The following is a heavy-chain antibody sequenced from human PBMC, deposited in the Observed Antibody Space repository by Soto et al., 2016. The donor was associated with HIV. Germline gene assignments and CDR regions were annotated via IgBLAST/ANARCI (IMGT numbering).Heavy chain of an antibody. CDR2: IKTKTDGGTT. J-gene: IGHJ3*01. V-gene: IGHV3-15*01. CDR3: ATPYGTGAFDV. CDR1: GITFRSAW. D-gene: IGHD3-10*01. Sequence: EVQLVESGGGMVKPGGSLRLSCTASGITFRSAWMSWVRQAPGKGLEWVGRIKTKTDGGTTDYSAPVKGRFTISRDDSKTTLYLQINSLKTEDTAVYFCATPYGTGAFDVWGQGTMVTVSS.